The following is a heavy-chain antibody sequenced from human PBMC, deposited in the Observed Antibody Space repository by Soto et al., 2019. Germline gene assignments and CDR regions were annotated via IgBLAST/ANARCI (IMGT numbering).Heavy chain of an antibody. J-gene: IGHJ6*02. Sequence: GGSLRLSCAASGFTFSSYGMHWVRQAPGKGLEWVAVISYDGSNKYYADSVKGRFTISRDNSKNTLYLQMNSLRAEDTAVYYCAKDLTADYYYYGMDVWGQGTTVTVSS. V-gene: IGHV3-30*18. CDR3: AKDLTADYYYYGMDV. CDR2: ISYDGSNK. CDR1: GFTFSSYG. D-gene: IGHD7-27*01.